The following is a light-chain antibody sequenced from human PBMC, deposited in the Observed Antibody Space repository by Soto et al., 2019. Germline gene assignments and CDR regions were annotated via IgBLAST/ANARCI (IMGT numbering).Light chain of an antibody. Sequence: EIVLTQSPGTLSLSPGERATLSCRASQSVGRNYLAWYQQKPGQDPRLLIHGASSRATGIPDRFSGSGSGTDFTLTISRLESEDFAVHYCQQYASSPLTFGGGTKVEIK. CDR2: GAS. CDR1: QSVGRNY. CDR3: QQYASSPLT. J-gene: IGKJ4*01. V-gene: IGKV3-20*01.